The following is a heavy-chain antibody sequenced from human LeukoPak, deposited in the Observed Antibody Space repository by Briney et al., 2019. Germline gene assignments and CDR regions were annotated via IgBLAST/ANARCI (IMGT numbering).Heavy chain of an antibody. V-gene: IGHV3-53*01. CDR2: IYSGGST. D-gene: IGHD3-10*01. CDR3: ATLGALDSGSSDY. CDR1: GFTVSSNY. J-gene: IGHJ4*02. Sequence: GGSLRLSCAASGFTVSSNYMSWVRQAPGKGVEWGSVIYSGGSTYYAASVKGRLTISRDNSKNTLYLQMNSLRAEDTAVYYCATLGALDSGSSDYWGQGTLVTVSS.